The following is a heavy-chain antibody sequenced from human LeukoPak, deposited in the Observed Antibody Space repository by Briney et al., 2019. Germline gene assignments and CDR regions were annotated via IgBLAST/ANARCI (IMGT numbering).Heavy chain of an antibody. Sequence: GGSLRLSCAASGFTFSSYAMSWVRQAPGKGLEWVGFIRSKAYGGTTEYAASVKGRFTLSKDDSKSIAYLQMNSLKTEDTAVYYCTRGGYYDSSGEYYFDYWGQGTLVTVSS. CDR3: TRGGYYDSSGEYYFDY. CDR2: IRSKAYGGTT. J-gene: IGHJ4*02. V-gene: IGHV3-49*04. D-gene: IGHD3-22*01. CDR1: GFTFSSYA.